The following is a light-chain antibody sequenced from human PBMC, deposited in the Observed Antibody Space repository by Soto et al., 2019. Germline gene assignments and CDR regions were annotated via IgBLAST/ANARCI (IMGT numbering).Light chain of an antibody. CDR1: HSISSY. J-gene: IGKJ3*01. V-gene: IGKV1-39*01. Sequence: DIQMTQSPSSLSASVGDRVTITCRASHSISSYLNWYQQKPWKAPRLRIYAASSLHSGVPSRFSGSGSGTDFTLTISSLTPGDFATYYCQQSYSTPFTFGPGTKVDIK. CDR3: QQSYSTPFT. CDR2: AAS.